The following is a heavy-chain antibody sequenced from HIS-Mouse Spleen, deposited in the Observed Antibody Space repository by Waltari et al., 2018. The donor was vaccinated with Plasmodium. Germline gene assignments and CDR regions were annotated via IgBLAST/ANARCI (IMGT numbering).Heavy chain of an antibody. CDR1: GFTFSSYW. CDR2: IKQDGSEK. Sequence: EVQLVESGGGLVQPGGSLRLSCAASGFTFSSYWLSWVRQAPGKGLEWVAKIKQDGSEKYYVDSVKGRFTISRDNAKNSLYLQMNSLRAEDTAVYYCAREFGTGNWYFDLWGRGTLVTVSS. CDR3: AREFGTGNWYFDL. D-gene: IGHD7-27*01. J-gene: IGHJ2*01. V-gene: IGHV3-7*01.